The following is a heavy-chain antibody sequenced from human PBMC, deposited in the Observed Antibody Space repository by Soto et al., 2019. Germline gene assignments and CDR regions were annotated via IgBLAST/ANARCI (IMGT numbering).Heavy chain of an antibody. D-gene: IGHD2-2*03. J-gene: IGHJ6*02. V-gene: IGHV3-53*01. Sequence: GGSLRLSCAASGFTVSSNYMSWVRQAPGKGLEWVSVIYSGGSAYYADSVKGRFTISRDNSKNTLYLQMNSLRAEDTAVYYCASGSRYYYYGMDVWGQGTTVTVSS. CDR3: ASGSRYYYYGMDV. CDR1: GFTVSSNY. CDR2: IYSGGSA.